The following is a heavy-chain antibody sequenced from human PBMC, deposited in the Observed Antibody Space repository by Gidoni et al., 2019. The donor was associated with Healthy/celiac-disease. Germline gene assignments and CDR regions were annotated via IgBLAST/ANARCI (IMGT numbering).Heavy chain of an antibody. D-gene: IGHD6-13*01. V-gene: IGHV1-69*01. J-gene: IGHJ6*02. CDR2: IIPIFGTA. CDR1: GGTFSSYA. Sequence: QVQLVQSGAEVKKPGSSVKVSCKASGGTFSSYAISWVRQAPGQGLEWMGGIIPIFGTANYAQKFQGRVTITADESTSTAYMELSSLRSEDTAVYYCARTQQPRQQTIYYYYGMDVWGQGTTVTVSS. CDR3: ARTQQPRQQTIYYYYGMDV.